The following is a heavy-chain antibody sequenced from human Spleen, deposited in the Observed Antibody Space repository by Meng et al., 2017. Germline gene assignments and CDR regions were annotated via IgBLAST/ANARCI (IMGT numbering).Heavy chain of an antibody. CDR1: GFTLSSYT. V-gene: IGHV3-21*01. CDR3: ARDENHRLATYANY. Sequence: GESLKISCAASGFTLSSYTMNWVRQAPGKGLEWVSTISSSSSYIYYADSVKGRFTISKDNAKNSLYLQMNSLRAEDTAVYYCARDENHRLATYANYWGQGTLVTVSS. J-gene: IGHJ4*02. CDR2: ISSSSSYI. D-gene: IGHD2-8*01.